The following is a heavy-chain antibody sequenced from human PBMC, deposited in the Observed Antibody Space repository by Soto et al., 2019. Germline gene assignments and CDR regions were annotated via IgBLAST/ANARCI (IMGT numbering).Heavy chain of an antibody. J-gene: IGHJ4*02. CDR3: ARVRQSWFGDY. Sequence: SETLSLTCTVSGGSVSSGSYYWSWIRQPPGKGLEWIGYIYYSGSTNYNPSLKSRVTISVDTSKNQFSLKLSSVTAADTAVYYCARVRQSWFGDYWGPGTLVTVFS. D-gene: IGHD3-10*01. V-gene: IGHV4-61*01. CDR2: IYYSGST. CDR1: GGSVSSGSYY.